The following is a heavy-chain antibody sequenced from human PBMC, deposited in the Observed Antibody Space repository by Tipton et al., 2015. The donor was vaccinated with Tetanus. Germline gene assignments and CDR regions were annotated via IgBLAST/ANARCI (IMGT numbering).Heavy chain of an antibody. V-gene: IGHV3-11*04. CDR1: GFTFADYA. D-gene: IGHD5-18*01. Sequence: SLRLSCAASGFTFADYAMSWFRQAPGKGLEWVSHISGTGTTVDYADSVEGRFTISRDNAKNSLYLQMNSLRDEDTAIYYCARDASRYTYGSNYFDYWGQGTLVTVSS. J-gene: IGHJ4*02. CDR2: ISGTGTTV. CDR3: ARDASRYTYGSNYFDY.